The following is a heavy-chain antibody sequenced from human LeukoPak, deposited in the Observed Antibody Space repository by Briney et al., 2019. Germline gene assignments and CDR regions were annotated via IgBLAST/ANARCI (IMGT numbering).Heavy chain of an antibody. CDR1: GGSVSSGRYY. CDR3: ARCDYDFFGYYGMDV. V-gene: IGHV4-61*01. J-gene: IGHJ6*02. Sequence: SETLSLTCTVSGGSVSSGRYYWSWIRQPPGKGLEWIGYIYYSGSTNYNPSLKSRVTISVDTSKNQFSLKLSSVTAADTAVYYCARCDYDFFGYYGMDVWGQGTTVTVSS. CDR2: IYYSGST. D-gene: IGHD3-3*01.